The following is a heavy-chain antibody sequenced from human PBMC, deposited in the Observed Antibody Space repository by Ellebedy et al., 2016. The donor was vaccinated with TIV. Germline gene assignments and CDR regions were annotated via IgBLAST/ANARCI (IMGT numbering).Heavy chain of an antibody. CDR2: IYSSGGT. Sequence: GESLKISCAASGFTVSSNYMSWVRQAPGRGLECVSTIYSSGGTYYAGSVKGRFTIPRDNSKNTLYLQMNSLRAEDTAVYYCAGGISGAGTSLGFWGQGTLVTVSS. V-gene: IGHV3-53*01. CDR1: GFTVSSNY. CDR3: AGGISGAGTSLGF. D-gene: IGHD6-19*01. J-gene: IGHJ4*02.